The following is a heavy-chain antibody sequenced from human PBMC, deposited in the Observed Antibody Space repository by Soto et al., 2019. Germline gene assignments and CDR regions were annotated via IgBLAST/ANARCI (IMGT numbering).Heavy chain of an antibody. CDR1: GFTFISYG. Sequence: GGSLRLSCAASGFTFISYGMHLVRQAPGKGLEWVAVIWYDGSNKYYADSVKGRFTIFRDNSKNTVYLQMNSLRDEDTAVYYCARNIGTPPRHFDYWGQGTLVTVSS. D-gene: IGHD6-13*01. CDR2: IWYDGSNK. J-gene: IGHJ4*02. CDR3: ARNIGTPPRHFDY. V-gene: IGHV3-33*01.